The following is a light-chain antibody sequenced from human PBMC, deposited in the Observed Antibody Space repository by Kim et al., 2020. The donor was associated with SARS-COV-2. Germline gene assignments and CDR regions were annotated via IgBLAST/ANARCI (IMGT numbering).Light chain of an antibody. V-gene: IGKV3D-15*01. CDR1: QSVGSY. CDR3: QQYNDWPPGDT. Sequence: EIVMTQSPATLSVPPGERATLSCRAGQSVGSYVAWYQQKPGQSPRLLIYDASTRATGIPARFSGSGSGTEFTLTISNLQSEDVALYYCQQYNDWPPGDTFGQGTKLEI. J-gene: IGKJ2*01. CDR2: DAS.